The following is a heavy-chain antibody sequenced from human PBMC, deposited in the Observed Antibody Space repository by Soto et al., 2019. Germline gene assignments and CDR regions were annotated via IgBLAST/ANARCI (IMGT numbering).Heavy chain of an antibody. CDR2: IQYSGST. J-gene: IGHJ6*02. Sequence: QPQLQESGPGLVKPSETLSLICTVSGGSMRSRSYYWGWIRQPPGKGLEWIGSIQYSGSTYYNSSLKSRLTISVDTSKNQFSLKLTSVTAADTAVYYCVRLALWMGFGMDVWGQGTTVTVSS. CDR1: GGSMRSRSYY. CDR3: VRLALWMGFGMDV. V-gene: IGHV4-39*01. D-gene: IGHD2-21*01.